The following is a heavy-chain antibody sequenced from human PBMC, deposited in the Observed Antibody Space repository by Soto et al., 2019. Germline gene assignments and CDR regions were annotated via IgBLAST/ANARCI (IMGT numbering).Heavy chain of an antibody. J-gene: IGHJ5*02. Sequence: SETLSLTCTVSGGSISSGGYYWTWIRQHPGKGLEWIGYIYYSGSTYYNPSLKSRVTISVDTSKNQFSLKLSSVTAADTAVYYCARERVDTAMVTFNWFDPWGQGTLVTVSS. CDR2: IYYSGST. V-gene: IGHV4-31*03. D-gene: IGHD5-18*01. CDR1: GGSISSGGYY. CDR3: ARERVDTAMVTFNWFDP.